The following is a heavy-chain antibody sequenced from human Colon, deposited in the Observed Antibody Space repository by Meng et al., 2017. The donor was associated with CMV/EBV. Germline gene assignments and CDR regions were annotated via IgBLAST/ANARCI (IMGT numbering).Heavy chain of an antibody. J-gene: IGHJ5*02. D-gene: IGHD6-6*01. V-gene: IGHV4-39*07. CDR2: IYYSGGT. Sequence: SISSNDYDWGWIRQPPGKGLEWIGSIYYSGGTYYNPFLKSRPTISRLTSKNQFSLNLSSVTAADTAVYYCARGSDGHSSSSTWFDPWGQGTLVTVSS. CDR3: ARGSDGHSSSSTWFDP. CDR1: SISSNDYD.